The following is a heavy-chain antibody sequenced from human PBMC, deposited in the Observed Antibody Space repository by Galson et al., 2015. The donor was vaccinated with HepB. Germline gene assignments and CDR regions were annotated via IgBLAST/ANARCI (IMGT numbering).Heavy chain of an antibody. V-gene: IGHV3-48*04. CDR3: AREGPCSSSSCNYFDY. Sequence: SLRLSCAASTFIFSTYSMSWVRQAPGKGLEWVSYISSSSPTTYYADSVKGRFTISRDNAKNSLYLQMNSLRAEDTAVYYCAREGPCSSSSCNYFDYWGQGTLVTVSS. CDR2: ISSSSPTT. J-gene: IGHJ4*02. D-gene: IGHD2-2*01. CDR1: TFIFSTYS.